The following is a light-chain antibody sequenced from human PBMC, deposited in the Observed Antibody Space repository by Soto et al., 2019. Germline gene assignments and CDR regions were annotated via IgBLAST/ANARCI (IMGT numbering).Light chain of an antibody. V-gene: IGKV3-15*01. J-gene: IGKJ2*01. CDR2: GAS. CDR3: QQYDNWPYT. CDR1: QSVSSSY. Sequence: EIVLTQSPCTLSLSPGERATLSCRASQSVSSSYLAWYQQKPGQAPRLLIYGASTRATGIPARFSGSGSGTEFTLTISSLQSEDFAVYYCQQYDNWPYTFGQGTK.